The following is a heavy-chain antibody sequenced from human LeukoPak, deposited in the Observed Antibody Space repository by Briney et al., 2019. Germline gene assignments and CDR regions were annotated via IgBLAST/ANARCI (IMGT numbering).Heavy chain of an antibody. D-gene: IGHD3-22*01. CDR1: SDSISSYY. V-gene: IGHV4-59*01. J-gene: IGHJ5*02. CDR2: IHYTGTT. CDR3: ARDRDDSSTYYFRLDP. Sequence: PSETLSLTCTVSSDSISSYYWSWIRQPPGKGLEWIGYIHYTGTTSYNPSLKSRVTISVDTSKNQFSLTLSSVTAADTAVYYCARDRDDSSTYYFRLDPWGQGTLVTVSP.